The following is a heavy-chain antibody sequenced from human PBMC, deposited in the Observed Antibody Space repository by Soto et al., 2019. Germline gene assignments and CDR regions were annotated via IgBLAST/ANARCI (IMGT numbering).Heavy chain of an antibody. D-gene: IGHD3-10*01. CDR2: INHSGST. V-gene: IGHV4-34*01. J-gene: IGHJ4*02. CDR3: ARNGYGSGSYYPNFDY. Sequence: SETLSLTCAVYGGSFSGYYWSWIRQPPGKGLEWIGEINHSGSTNYNPSLKSRVTISVDTSKNQFSLKLSSVTAADTAVYYCARNGYGSGSYYPNFDYWGQGTLVTVSS. CDR1: GGSFSGYY.